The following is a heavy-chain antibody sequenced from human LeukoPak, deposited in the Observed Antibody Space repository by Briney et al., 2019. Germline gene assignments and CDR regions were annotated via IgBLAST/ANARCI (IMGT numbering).Heavy chain of an antibody. J-gene: IGHJ4*02. CDR1: GFTFSSSG. V-gene: IGHV3-21*01. CDR2: VTTRDSRM. CDR3: ARAPSIDRFQFFDC. Sequence: GGSLRLSCAASGFTFSSSGMSWVRQAPGKGLEWVSGVTTRDSRMYYADSVRGRFTLSRDNAKNALYLQMSSLTAEDTAVYYCARAPSIDRFQFFDCWGQGALVTVSS. D-gene: IGHD3-9*01.